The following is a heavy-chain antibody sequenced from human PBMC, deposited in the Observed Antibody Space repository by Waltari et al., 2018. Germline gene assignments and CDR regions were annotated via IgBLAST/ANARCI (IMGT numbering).Heavy chain of an antibody. J-gene: IGHJ4*02. CDR2: IYHAGDT. Sequence: QVQLQESGPGLVKPSETLSLTCDVSGYSINSGYYLGWIRQSPVKGMEWIATIYHAGDTFYNPSLKSRVTISMDTSKNQFSLKLNSVTAADTAVYFCSRQVLGYCTSAACRRLESWGQGTLVTVSS. CDR3: SRQVLGYCTSAACRRLES. V-gene: IGHV4-38-2*01. CDR1: GYSINSGYY. D-gene: IGHD2-2*03.